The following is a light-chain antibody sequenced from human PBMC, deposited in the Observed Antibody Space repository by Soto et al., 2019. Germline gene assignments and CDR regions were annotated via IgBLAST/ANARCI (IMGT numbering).Light chain of an antibody. J-gene: IGLJ2*01. CDR3: SSYSSSSTL. V-gene: IGLV2-14*01. CDR2: EVS. Sequence: QSVLTQPASVSGSPGQSITISCTGTSSDVGGYNSVSWYQHHPDKAPRLMIYEVSLRPSTVSSRFSGSKSGNTASLTISGLQAEDGADYYCSSYSSSSTLFGGGTKVTVL. CDR1: SSDVGGYNS.